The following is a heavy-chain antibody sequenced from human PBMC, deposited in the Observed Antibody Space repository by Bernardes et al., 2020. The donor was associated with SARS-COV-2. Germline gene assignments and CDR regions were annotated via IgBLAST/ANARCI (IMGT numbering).Heavy chain of an antibody. CDR2: IYTSGST. CDR3: ARDRGIAAAGNPYNWFDP. J-gene: IGHJ5*02. CDR1: GGSISSYY. V-gene: IGHV4-4*07. D-gene: IGHD6-13*01. Sequence: SETLSLTCTVSGGSISSYYWSWIRQPAGKGLEWIGRIYTSGSTNYNPSLKSRVTMSVDTSKNQFSLKLSSVTAADTAVYYCARDRGIAAAGNPYNWFDPWGQGTLVTVSS.